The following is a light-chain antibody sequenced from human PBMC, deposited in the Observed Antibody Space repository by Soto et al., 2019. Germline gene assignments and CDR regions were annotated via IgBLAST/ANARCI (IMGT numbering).Light chain of an antibody. V-gene: IGKV3-15*01. J-gene: IGKJ1*01. Sequence: EIVMTQSPATLSVSPGERATLSCRASQSVSSNLAWYQQKPGQAPRLLIYGASTRATGIPARFSGSGSGTGFTLTISSLQSEDFAVYYCQQYNNWPPTLGQGTKVEIK. CDR3: QQYNNWPPT. CDR2: GAS. CDR1: QSVSSN.